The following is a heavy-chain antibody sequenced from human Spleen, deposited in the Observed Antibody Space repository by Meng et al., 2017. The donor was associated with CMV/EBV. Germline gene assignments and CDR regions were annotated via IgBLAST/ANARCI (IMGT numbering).Heavy chain of an antibody. D-gene: IGHD3-10*01. CDR1: GYNFNDYW. Sequence: GESLKISCKASGYNFNDYWIAWVRQMPGKGLEWMGAIYPGDSDTRYSPSLQGQVTISADKSISTAYLQWSSLKASDTAMYYCARHEAVIDPYDYWGQGTLVTVSS. J-gene: IGHJ4*02. CDR3: ARHEAVIDPYDY. V-gene: IGHV5-51*01. CDR2: IYPGDSDT.